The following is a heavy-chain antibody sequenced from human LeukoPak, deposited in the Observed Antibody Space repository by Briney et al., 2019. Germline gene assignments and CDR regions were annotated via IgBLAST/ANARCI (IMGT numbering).Heavy chain of an antibody. V-gene: IGHV3-30-3*01. Sequence: GGALRLSCVASGFNFSSHTMHWVRQTPGKGLEWVTIIAYDGTNKYYADSVEGRFTISRDNSKNTLYLQMNSLRPEDTAVYYCAREQIEGLDPWGQGTLVAVSS. CDR2: IAYDGTNK. CDR1: GFNFSSHT. J-gene: IGHJ5*02. CDR3: AREQIEGLDP.